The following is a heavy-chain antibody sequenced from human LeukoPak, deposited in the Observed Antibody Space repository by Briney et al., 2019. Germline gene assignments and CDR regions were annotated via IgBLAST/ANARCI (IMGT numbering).Heavy chain of an antibody. CDR1: GGSISRGGYS. J-gene: IGHJ6*02. D-gene: IGHD4-17*01. CDR3: ARGRDYGDYYYYYGLDV. Sequence: PSQTLSLTCAVSGGSISRGGYSWSWIRQPPGKGLVRIGYIYHSGSTYYNPSLKSRVTISVDRSKNQFSLKLSSVTAADTAVYYCARGRDYGDYYYYYGLDVWGQGTTVTVSS. CDR2: IYHSGST. V-gene: IGHV4-30-2*01.